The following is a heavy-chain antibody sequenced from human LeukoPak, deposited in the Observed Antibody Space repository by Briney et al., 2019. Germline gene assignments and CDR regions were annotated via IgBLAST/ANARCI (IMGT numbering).Heavy chain of an antibody. CDR2: IKQDGSEK. D-gene: IGHD3-3*01. J-gene: IGHJ4*02. CDR1: GFTFSNYW. Sequence: GGSLRLSCAASGFTFSNYWMSWVRQAPGKGLEWVANIKQDGSEKYYVDSVRGRLTISRDNAKNSLYLQMNSLRAEDTAVYYCAREDFWSGYFDYWGQGTLVTVSS. V-gene: IGHV3-7*01. CDR3: AREDFWSGYFDY.